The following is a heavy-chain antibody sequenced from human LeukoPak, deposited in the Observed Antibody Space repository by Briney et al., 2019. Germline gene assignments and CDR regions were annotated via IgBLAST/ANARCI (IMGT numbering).Heavy chain of an antibody. V-gene: IGHV1-69*13. J-gene: IGHJ6*03. CDR2: IIPIFGTA. CDR1: GYTFISYS. CDR3: ARGSPRGYSYGYYYYYMDV. Sequence: GASVKVSCKASGYTFISYSMNWVRQAPGQGLEWMGGIIPIFGTANYAQKFQGRVTITADESTSTAYMELSSLRSEDTAVYYCARGSPRGYSYGYYYYYMDVWGKGTTVTVSS. D-gene: IGHD5-18*01.